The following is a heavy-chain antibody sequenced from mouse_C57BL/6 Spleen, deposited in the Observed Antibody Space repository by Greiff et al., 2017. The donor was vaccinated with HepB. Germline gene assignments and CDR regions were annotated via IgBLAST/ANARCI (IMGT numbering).Heavy chain of an antibody. Sequence: QVQLKQPGAELVKPGASVKLSCKASGYTFTSYWMHWVKQRPGQGLEWIGMIHPNSGSTNYNEKFKSKATLTVDKSSSTAYMQLSSLTSEDSAVYYCARTGSTTVGGFAYWGQGTLVTVSA. CDR3: ARTGSTTVGGFAY. V-gene: IGHV1-64*01. CDR1: GYTFTSYW. CDR2: IHPNSGST. D-gene: IGHD1-1*01. J-gene: IGHJ3*01.